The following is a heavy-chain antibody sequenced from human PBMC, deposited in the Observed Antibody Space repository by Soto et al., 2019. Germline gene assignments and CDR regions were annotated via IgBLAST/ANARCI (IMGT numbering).Heavy chain of an antibody. CDR2: IKSKTDGGTT. CDR1: GFIFSNAW. CDR3: TTASGVLGYCSSTSCYGRFDY. V-gene: IGHV3-15*01. J-gene: IGHJ4*02. D-gene: IGHD2-2*01. Sequence: PGGSLRLSCAASGFIFSNAWMSWVRQAPGKGLEWVGRIKSKTDGGTTDYAAPVKGRFTISRDDSKNTLYLQMNSLKTEDTAVYYCTTASGVLGYCSSTSCYGRFDYWGQGTLVTVSS.